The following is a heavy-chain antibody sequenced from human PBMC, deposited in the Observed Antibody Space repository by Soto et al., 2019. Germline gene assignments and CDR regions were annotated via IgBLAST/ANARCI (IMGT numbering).Heavy chain of an antibody. CDR2: ISYDGSNK. Sequence: GGSLRLSCAASGFTFSSYAMHWVRQAPGKGLEWVAVISYDGSNKYYADSVKGRFTISRDNSKNTLYLQMNSLRAEDTAAYYCARESEDLTSNLDYWGQGTLVTVSS. V-gene: IGHV3-30-3*01. CDR3: ARESEDLTSNLDY. CDR1: GFTFSSYA. J-gene: IGHJ4*02.